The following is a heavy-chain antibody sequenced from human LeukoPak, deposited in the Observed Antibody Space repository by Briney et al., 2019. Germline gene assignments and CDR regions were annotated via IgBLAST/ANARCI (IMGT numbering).Heavy chain of an antibody. Sequence: GESLKISCKGSGYSFTSYWIGWVRQMPGKGLEWMGIIYPGDSDTRYSPSFQGQVTISADKSISTPYLQWSSLKASDTAIYFCARRVSYNYGRSDKWFDPWGQGTLVTVSS. V-gene: IGHV5-51*01. CDR2: IYPGDSDT. CDR3: ARRVSYNYGRSDKWFDP. CDR1: GYSFTSYW. D-gene: IGHD5-18*01. J-gene: IGHJ5*02.